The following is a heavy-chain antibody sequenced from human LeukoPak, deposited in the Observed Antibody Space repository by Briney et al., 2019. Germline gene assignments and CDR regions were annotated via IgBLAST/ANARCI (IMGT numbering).Heavy chain of an antibody. CDR3: ARVLEGSSGQHWYFDL. D-gene: IGHD6-19*01. J-gene: IGHJ2*01. CDR1: GGSFSGYY. V-gene: IGHV4-34*01. CDR2: ISHSGST. Sequence: SVTLSLTCAVSGGSFSGYYWSWIRQPPGKGLEWIGEISHSGSTNYHPSLKSRVTISVDTSKNQFSLKLSSVTAADTAVYYCARVLEGSSGQHWYFDLWGRGTLVTVSS.